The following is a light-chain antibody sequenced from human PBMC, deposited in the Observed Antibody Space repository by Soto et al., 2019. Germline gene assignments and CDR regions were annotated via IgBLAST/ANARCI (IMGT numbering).Light chain of an antibody. V-gene: IGLV2-23*02. CDR2: EVS. CDR1: SSDVGGHNV. J-gene: IGLJ2*01. Sequence: QSVLTQPASVSGSPGQSITISCTGTSSDVGGHNVVSWYQQHPGKAPKLMIYEVSKRPSGVSSRFSGSKSGNTASLTISGLQAEDEADYYCCSYAGSSTVVFGGGTKLTVL. CDR3: CSYAGSSTVV.